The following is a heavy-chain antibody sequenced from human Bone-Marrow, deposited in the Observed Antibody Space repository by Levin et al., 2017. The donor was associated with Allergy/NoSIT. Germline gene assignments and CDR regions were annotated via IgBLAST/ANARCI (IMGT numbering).Heavy chain of an antibody. CDR1: GGSISNGGYY. CDR2: IYYSGNT. V-gene: IGHV4-31*03. J-gene: IGHJ3*02. D-gene: IGHD4-17*01. CDR3: ARVRFYGDHSYAFDI. Sequence: PSETLSLTCTVSGGSISNGGYYWNWIRQHPGKGLEWIGYIYYSGNTHYSPSLKSRLSISVDTSNNQFSLKLSSVTAADTAVYYCARVRFYGDHSYAFDIWGQGTMVTVSS.